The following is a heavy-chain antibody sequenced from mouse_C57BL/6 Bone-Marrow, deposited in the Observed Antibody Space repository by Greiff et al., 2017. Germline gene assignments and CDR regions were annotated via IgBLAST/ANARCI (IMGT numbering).Heavy chain of an antibody. CDR2: ISSGSSTI. V-gene: IGHV5-17*01. Sequence: EVMLVESGGGLVKPGGSLKLSCAASGFTFSDYGMHWVRQAPEKGLEWVAYISSGSSTIYYADTVKGRFTISRDNAKNTLFLQMTSLRSEDTAMYYCARKNYYGSRRGYYAMDYWGQGTSVTVSS. CDR3: ARKNYYGSRRGYYAMDY. J-gene: IGHJ4*01. D-gene: IGHD1-1*01. CDR1: GFTFSDYG.